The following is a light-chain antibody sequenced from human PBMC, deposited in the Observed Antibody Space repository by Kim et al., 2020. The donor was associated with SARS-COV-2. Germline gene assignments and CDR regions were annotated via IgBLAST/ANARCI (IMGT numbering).Light chain of an antibody. V-gene: IGKV3D-15*01. CDR3: QQYNNWPLT. CDR2: DAS. J-gene: IGKJ5*01. CDR1: QYVSSN. Sequence: EIVMTQSPGTLSVSPGERVTLSCRASQYVSSNLAWYEQKAGQTPRLVMYDASARATGIPARFSGSGFGTEFTLTISSLQSEDFAVYYCQQYNNWPLTFGQGTRLEIK.